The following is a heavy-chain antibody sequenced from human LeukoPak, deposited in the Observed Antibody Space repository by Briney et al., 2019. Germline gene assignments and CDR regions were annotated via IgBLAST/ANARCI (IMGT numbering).Heavy chain of an antibody. CDR1: GGSINSGDYY. J-gene: IGHJ6*02. Sequence: SETLSLTCTVSGGSINSGDYYWNWIRQPPGKGLEWIGYIYYSGSTYYNPSLKSRLTISVDTSKTQFSLTLSSVTAADAAVYYCARSGVDYYYYGMDVWGQGTTVTVSS. D-gene: IGHD6-25*01. CDR2: IYYSGST. CDR3: ARSGVDYYYYGMDV. V-gene: IGHV4-30-4*01.